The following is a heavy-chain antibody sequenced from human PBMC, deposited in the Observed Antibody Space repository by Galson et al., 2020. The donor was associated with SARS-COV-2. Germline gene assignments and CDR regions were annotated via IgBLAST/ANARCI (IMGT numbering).Heavy chain of an antibody. V-gene: IGHV3-9*01. CDR3: AKVGDIRWGGSSDY. D-gene: IGHD3-9*01. CDR2: ISWNSGSI. CDR1: GFTFDDYA. J-gene: IGHJ4*02. Sequence: GGSLRLSCAASGFTFDDYAMHWVRQAPGKGLEWVSGISWNSGSIGYADSVKGRFTISRDNAKNSLYLQMNSLRAEDTALYYCAKVGDIRWGGSSDYWGQGTLVTVSS.